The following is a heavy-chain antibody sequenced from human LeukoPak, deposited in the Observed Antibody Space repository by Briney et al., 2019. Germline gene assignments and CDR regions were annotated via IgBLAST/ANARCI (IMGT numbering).Heavy chain of an antibody. CDR3: ARDQSGGGFNPDY. Sequence: GGSLRLSCAAFGFTYSTYSMNWVRQAPGKGLEWVSFISRDGGTIDYADSVKGRFTISRDNAKNSLYLQMNSLRAEDTAVYYCARDQSGGGFNPDYWGQGTLVTVSS. CDR2: ISRDGGTI. J-gene: IGHJ4*02. CDR1: GFTYSTYS. V-gene: IGHV3-21*01. D-gene: IGHD3-16*01.